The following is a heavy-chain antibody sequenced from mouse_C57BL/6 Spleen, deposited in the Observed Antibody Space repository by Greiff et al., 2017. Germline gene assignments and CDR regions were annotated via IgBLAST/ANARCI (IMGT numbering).Heavy chain of an antibody. V-gene: IGHV1-55*01. D-gene: IGHD2-5*01. J-gene: IGHJ2*01. Sequence: QVQLQQPGAELVKPGASVKMSCKASGYTFTSYWITWVKQRPGQGLEWIGDIYPGSGSTNYNEKFKSKATLTVDTSSSTAYMQLSSLTSEDSAVYYCAPYYSNYVPFACRGQGTTLTVAS. CDR2: IYPGSGST. CDR3: APYYSNYVPFAC. CDR1: GYTFTSYW.